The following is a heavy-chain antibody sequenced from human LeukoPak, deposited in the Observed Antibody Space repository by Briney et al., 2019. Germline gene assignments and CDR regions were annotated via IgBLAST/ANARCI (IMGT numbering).Heavy chain of an antibody. Sequence: GRSLRLSCAASGFTFSSYGMHWVRQAPGKGLEWVAVISYDGSNKYYADSEKGRFTISRDNSKNALYLQMNSLRAEDTAVYYCAKEDFWSGYSDYWGQGTLVTVSS. CDR3: AKEDFWSGYSDY. J-gene: IGHJ4*02. D-gene: IGHD3-3*01. CDR2: ISYDGSNK. CDR1: GFTFSSYG. V-gene: IGHV3-30*18.